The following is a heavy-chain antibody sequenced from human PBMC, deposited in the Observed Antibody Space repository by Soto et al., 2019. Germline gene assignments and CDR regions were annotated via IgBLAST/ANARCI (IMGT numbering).Heavy chain of an antibody. CDR1: GASVSSATYY. CDR3: ARTRDNKITYYYALDV. V-gene: IGHV4-61*01. CDR2: VYYSGST. D-gene: IGHD1-20*01. Sequence: SETLSLTCTVSGASVSSATYYWNWIRQPPGKPLEWIGYVYYSGSTHYNPSLRSRVTISLHTSKAQFSLKLSSVTAAYTAVYHCARTRDNKITYYYALDVWGPGTTVTVFS. J-gene: IGHJ6*02.